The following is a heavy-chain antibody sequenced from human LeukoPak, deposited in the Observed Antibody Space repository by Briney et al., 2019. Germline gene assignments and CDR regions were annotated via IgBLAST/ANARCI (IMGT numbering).Heavy chain of an antibody. CDR2: IYYSGST. D-gene: IGHD6-25*01. CDR3: ARQGGGFWYFDL. CDR1: GGSISSYY. Sequence: SETLSLTCTVSGGSISSYYWSWIRQLPGKGLERIGYIYYSGSTNYNPSLKSRVTISVDTSKNQFSLKLSSVTAADTAVYYCARQGGGFWYFDLWGRGTLVTVSS. J-gene: IGHJ2*01. V-gene: IGHV4-59*08.